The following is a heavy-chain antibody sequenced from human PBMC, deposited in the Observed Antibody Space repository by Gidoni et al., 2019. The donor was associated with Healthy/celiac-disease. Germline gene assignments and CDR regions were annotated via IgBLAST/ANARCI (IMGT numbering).Heavy chain of an antibody. CDR1: GYTFTSYA. J-gene: IGHJ4*02. CDR2: INAGNGNT. D-gene: IGHD6-19*01. CDR3: ARSHIPGYSSGWYWVFDY. Sequence: QVQLVQSGAEVKKPGASVKVSCKASGYTFTSYAMHWVRQAPGQRLEWMGWINAGNGNTKYSQKFQGRVTITRDTSASTAYMELSSLRSEDTAVYYCARSHIPGYSSGWYWVFDYWGQGTLVTVSS. V-gene: IGHV1-3*01.